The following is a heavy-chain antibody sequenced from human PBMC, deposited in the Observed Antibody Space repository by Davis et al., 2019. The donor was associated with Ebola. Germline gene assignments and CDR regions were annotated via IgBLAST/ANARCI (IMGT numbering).Heavy chain of an antibody. V-gene: IGHV1-2*04. CDR3: ARGGRFGELLIYYYYYGMDV. CDR2: INPNSGGT. D-gene: IGHD3-10*01. Sequence: ASVKVSCKASGYTFTGYYMHWVRQAPGQGLEWMGWINPNSGGTIYAQKFQGWVTMTRDTSISTAYMELSRLRSDDTAVYYCARGGRFGELLIYYYYYGMDVWGQGTTVTVSS. CDR1: GYTFTGYY. J-gene: IGHJ6*02.